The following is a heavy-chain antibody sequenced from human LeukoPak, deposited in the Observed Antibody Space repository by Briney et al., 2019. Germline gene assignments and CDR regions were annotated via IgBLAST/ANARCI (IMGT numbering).Heavy chain of an antibody. CDR1: GGSISSSTYY. D-gene: IGHD4-17*01. V-gene: IGHV4-39*07. CDR2: IYYSGST. CDR3: VRAGRTGDYVYYFDS. Sequence: PSETLSLTCTVSGGSISSSTYYWGWIRQPPGKGLEWIGSIYYSGSTDYNPSLKSRVTISVDTSKNQFSLRLSSVTAADTAVYYCVRAGRTGDYVYYFDSWGQGTLVTVSS. J-gene: IGHJ4*02.